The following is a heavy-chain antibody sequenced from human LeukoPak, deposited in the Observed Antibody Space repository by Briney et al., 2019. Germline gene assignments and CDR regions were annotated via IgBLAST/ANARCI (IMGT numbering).Heavy chain of an antibody. Sequence: GGSLRLSCVASGFIFNNYAMSWVRQAPGKGLEWVSGIGGRGSDTYYADSVKGRFTISRDNSKNTLYLQMNSLRAEDTAIYHCAKALEFTSGWFHLGSWGQGTLVTVSS. V-gene: IGHV3-23*01. CDR2: IGGRGSDT. CDR1: GFIFNNYA. CDR3: AKALEFTSGWFHLGS. J-gene: IGHJ1*01. D-gene: IGHD2-2*01.